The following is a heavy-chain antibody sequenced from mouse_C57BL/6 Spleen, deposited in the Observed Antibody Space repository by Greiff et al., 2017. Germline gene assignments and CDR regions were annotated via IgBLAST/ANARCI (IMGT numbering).Heavy chain of an antibody. CDR1: GFTFSDYG. J-gene: IGHJ4*01. CDR3: AREVWLLRAMDY. Sequence: EVQVVESGGGLVKPGGSLKLSCAASGFTFSDYGMHWVRQAPEKGLEWVAYISSGSSTIYYADTVKGRFTISRDNAKNTLFLQMTSLRSEDTAMYYCAREVWLLRAMDYWGQGTSVAVSS. D-gene: IGHD2-3*01. CDR2: ISSGSSTI. V-gene: IGHV5-17*01.